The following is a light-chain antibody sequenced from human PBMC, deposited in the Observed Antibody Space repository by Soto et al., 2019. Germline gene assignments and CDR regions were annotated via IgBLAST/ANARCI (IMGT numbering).Light chain of an antibody. CDR3: QQYNNWLPVT. J-gene: IGKJ2*01. Sequence: EIVMTQSPATLSVSPGERATLSCRASQSVSSNLAWYQQKPGQAPRLLIYGASTRATGIPARFSGSGSGTEFTLTISSLQSEDFAVYYCQQYNNWLPVTFGQGTKVDIK. CDR2: GAS. V-gene: IGKV3-15*01. CDR1: QSVSSN.